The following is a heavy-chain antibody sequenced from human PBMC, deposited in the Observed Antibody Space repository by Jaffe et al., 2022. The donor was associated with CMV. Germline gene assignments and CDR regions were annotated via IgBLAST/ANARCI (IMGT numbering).Heavy chain of an antibody. Sequence: EVQLVESGGGLVKPGGSLRLSCAASGFTFSSYSMNWVRQAPGKGLEWVSSISSSSSYIYYADSVKGRFTISRDNAKNSLYLQMNSLRAEDTAVYYCARDWLVGAYYGMDVWGQGTTVTVSS. CDR1: GFTFSSYS. V-gene: IGHV3-21*01. CDR3: ARDWLVGAYYGMDV. J-gene: IGHJ6*02. D-gene: IGHD1-26*01. CDR2: ISSSSSYI.